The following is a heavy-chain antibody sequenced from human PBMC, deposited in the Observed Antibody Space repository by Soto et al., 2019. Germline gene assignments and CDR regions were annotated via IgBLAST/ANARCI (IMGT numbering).Heavy chain of an antibody. CDR2: IYWDDDK. D-gene: IGHD4-17*01. CDR3: AATVTTSFFDY. J-gene: IGHJ4*02. Sequence: QITLKESGPTLVKPTQTLTLTCTFSGFSLSTSGVGVGWIRQPQGKALEWLALIYWDDDKRYSPSLKSRLTITKDTSKNQVVLTMNNMDPVDTATYYCAATVTTSFFDYWGQGTLVTVSA. CDR1: GFSLSTSGVG. V-gene: IGHV2-5*02.